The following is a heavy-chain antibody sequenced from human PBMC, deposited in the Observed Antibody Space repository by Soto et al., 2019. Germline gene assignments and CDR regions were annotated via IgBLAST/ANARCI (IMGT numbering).Heavy chain of an antibody. Sequence: SETLSLTCTVSGGSVSSSSYYWGWVRQPPGKGLEWIGSVYYSGSTYYNPSLKSRVTISVDTSKNQFSLKLSSVSAADTAVYYCARVVTGTIPYFDYWGQGTLVTVSS. V-gene: IGHV4-39*01. CDR2: VYYSGST. D-gene: IGHD1-7*01. CDR1: GGSVSSSSYY. CDR3: ARVVTGTIPYFDY. J-gene: IGHJ4*02.